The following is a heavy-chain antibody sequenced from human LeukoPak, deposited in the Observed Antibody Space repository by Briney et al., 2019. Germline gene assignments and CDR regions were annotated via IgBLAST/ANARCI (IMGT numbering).Heavy chain of an antibody. V-gene: IGHV3-30*01. J-gene: IGHJ3*02. D-gene: IGHD1-26*01. CDR1: GFTFSAYA. CDR2: ISYDGSNK. CDR3: ARGPGPIAGAKNPFDI. Sequence: HPGRSLRLSCAAAGFTFSAYAMHWVRQAPGKGLEWVAVISYDGSNKYYADSVKGRFTISGDKSKDTLYPQMNSLRPEDTAVYYCARGPGPIAGAKNPFDIWGQGTMVTVS.